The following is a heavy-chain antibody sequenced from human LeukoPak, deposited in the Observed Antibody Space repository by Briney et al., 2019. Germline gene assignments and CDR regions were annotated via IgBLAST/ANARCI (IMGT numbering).Heavy chain of an antibody. CDR1: GFTFNNFA. CDR2: ISGSGGST. D-gene: IGHD3-10*01. V-gene: IGHV3-23*01. J-gene: IGHJ2*01. Sequence: GGSLRLPCAASGFTFNNFAMTWVRQAPWKGLEWVSTISGSGGSTYYADSVKGRFTISRDNSKNTLYLQMKSLRAEDSAVYYCAKDLSIYGPYWSFDLWGRGTLVTVSS. CDR3: AKDLSIYGPYWSFDL.